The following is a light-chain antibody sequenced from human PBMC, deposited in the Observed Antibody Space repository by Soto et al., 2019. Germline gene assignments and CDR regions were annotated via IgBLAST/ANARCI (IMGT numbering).Light chain of an antibody. CDR2: EVS. V-gene: IGLV2-8*01. Sequence: QSALTQPPSASGSPVQSVTISCAGTSSDVGGYNYVSWYQQHPGKAPKLMIYEVSKRPSGVPDRFSGSKSGNTASLTVSGLHADDEADYYCSSYAGSNRVFGTGTKVTVL. CDR3: SSYAGSNRV. CDR1: SSDVGGYNY. J-gene: IGLJ1*01.